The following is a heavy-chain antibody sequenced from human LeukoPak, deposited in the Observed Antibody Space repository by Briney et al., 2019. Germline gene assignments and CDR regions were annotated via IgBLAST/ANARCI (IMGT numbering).Heavy chain of an antibody. CDR3: AKDVRRSFYYFDY. CDR2: ISGSGGST. D-gene: IGHD2/OR15-2a*01. Sequence: PGGSLRLSCAASGFTFSSYAMSWVRQAPGKELHWVSAISGSGGSTYYADSVKGRFTISRDNSKNTLYLQMNSLRAEDTAVYYCAKDVRRSFYYFDYWGQGTLVTVSS. CDR1: GFTFSSYA. J-gene: IGHJ4*02. V-gene: IGHV3-23*01.